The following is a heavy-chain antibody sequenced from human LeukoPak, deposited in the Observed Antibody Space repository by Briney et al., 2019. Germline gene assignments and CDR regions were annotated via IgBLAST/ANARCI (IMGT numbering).Heavy chain of an antibody. Sequence: SETLSLTCAVYGGSFSGYYWSWIRQPPGKGLEWIGEINHSGSTNYNPSLKSRVTISVDTSKNQFSLKLSSVTAADTAVYYCASIRLGELLFDYWGQGTLVTVSS. V-gene: IGHV4-34*01. CDR2: INHSGST. CDR1: GGSFSGYY. CDR3: ASIRLGELLFDY. J-gene: IGHJ4*02. D-gene: IGHD3-16*01.